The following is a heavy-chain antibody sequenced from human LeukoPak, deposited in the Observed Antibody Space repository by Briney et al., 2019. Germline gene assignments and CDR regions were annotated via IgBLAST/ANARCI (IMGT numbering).Heavy chain of an antibody. CDR1: GFTFSSYS. CDR3: ASSGYCSSTSCYEL. V-gene: IGHV3-21*01. J-gene: IGHJ4*02. D-gene: IGHD2-2*03. CDR2: ISSSSSYI. Sequence: GGSLRLSCAASGFTFSSYSMNWVRQAPGKGLEWVSSISSSSSYIYYADSVKGRFTISRDNAKSSLYLQMNSLRAEDTAVYYCASSGYCSSTSCYELWGQGTLVTVSS.